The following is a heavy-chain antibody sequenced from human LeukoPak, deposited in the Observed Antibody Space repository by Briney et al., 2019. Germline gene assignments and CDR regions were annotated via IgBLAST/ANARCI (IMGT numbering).Heavy chain of an antibody. CDR1: GFTFSSYS. CDR2: ISGSGGST. V-gene: IGHV3-23*01. CDR3: AKDPAYYDFWSGYYTGGNFDY. D-gene: IGHD3-3*01. J-gene: IGHJ4*02. Sequence: PVGSLRLSCAASGFTFSSYSMNWVRQAPGKGLEWVSAISGSGGSTYYADSVKGGFTISRDNSKNTLYLQMNSLRAEDTAVYYCAKDPAYYDFWSGYYTGGNFDYWGQGTLVTVSS.